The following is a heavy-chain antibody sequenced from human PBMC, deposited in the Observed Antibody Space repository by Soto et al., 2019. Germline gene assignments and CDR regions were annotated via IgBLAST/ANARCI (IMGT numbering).Heavy chain of an antibody. J-gene: IGHJ4*02. Sequence: ASVKVSCKVSGYTFTSYGISWVRQAPGQGLEWMGWISAYNGNTNYAQKLQGRVTMTTDTSTSTAYMELRSLRSDDTAVYYCAISTALLWFGELSYWGQGTLVTVSS. D-gene: IGHD3-10*01. CDR1: GYTFTSYG. CDR3: AISTALLWFGELSY. V-gene: IGHV1-18*04. CDR2: ISAYNGNT.